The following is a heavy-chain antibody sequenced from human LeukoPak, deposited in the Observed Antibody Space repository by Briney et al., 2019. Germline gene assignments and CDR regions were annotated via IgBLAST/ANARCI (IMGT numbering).Heavy chain of an antibody. CDR3: AKDGIVLMVYAMGNAFDI. D-gene: IGHD2-8*01. CDR2: IRYDGSNK. Sequence: GGSLRLSCAASGFTFSSYGMHWVRQAPGKGLEWVAFIRYDGSNKYYADSVKGRFTISRDNSKNTLYLQMNSLGAEDTAVYYCAKDGIVLMVYAMGNAFDIWGQGTMVTVSS. J-gene: IGHJ3*02. V-gene: IGHV3-30*02. CDR1: GFTFSSYG.